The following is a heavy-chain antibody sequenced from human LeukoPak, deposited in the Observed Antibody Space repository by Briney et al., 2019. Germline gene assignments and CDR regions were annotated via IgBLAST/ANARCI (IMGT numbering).Heavy chain of an antibody. CDR3: ARDGYRSSWYFDY. D-gene: IGHD6-13*01. CDR2: ISAYNANT. CDR1: GYTFTSYG. J-gene: IGHJ4*02. Sequence: ASVKVSFKASGYTFTSYGISWVRQAPGQGLEWMGWISAYNANTNYAQNLHGRVTMTTDTSTSTAYMELWSLRSDDTAVYYCARDGYRSSWYFDYWGQGTLVTVSS. V-gene: IGHV1-18*01.